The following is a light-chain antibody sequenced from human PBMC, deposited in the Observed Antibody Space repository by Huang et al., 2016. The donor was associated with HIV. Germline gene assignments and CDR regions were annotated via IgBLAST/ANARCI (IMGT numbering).Light chain of an antibody. CDR1: QSVLYRSNNKNY. V-gene: IGKV4-1*01. Sequence: DIVMTQSPDSLAVSLGERATINCKSSQSVLYRSNNKNYLAWYQQKPGQPPKLLIYWASTRESGVPDRFTGSGSGTDFSLTISSLQAEDVAVYYCQQYDTSPWTFGQGTKVESK. J-gene: IGKJ1*01. CDR3: QQYDTSPWT. CDR2: WAS.